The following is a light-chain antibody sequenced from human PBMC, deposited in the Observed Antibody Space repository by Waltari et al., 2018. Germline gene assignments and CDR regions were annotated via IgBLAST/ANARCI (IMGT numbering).Light chain of an antibody. CDR2: DAS. J-gene: IGKJ3*01. CDR1: QSVSRN. Sequence: EIVLTKSPATLYLSPGKRATLSCRSSQSVSRNLAWYQQKPGQPPRLFIYDASTRATGVPARFSGSGSGTDFTLTISSLEPEDFAVYFCQQRSNWPPTFGPGTKVD. CDR3: QQRSNWPPT. V-gene: IGKV3-11*01.